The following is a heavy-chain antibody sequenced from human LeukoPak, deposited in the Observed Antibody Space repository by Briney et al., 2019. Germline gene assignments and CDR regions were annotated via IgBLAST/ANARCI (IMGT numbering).Heavy chain of an antibody. CDR1: GFTFSNYG. CDR3: ARDGPVGIRSYDH. V-gene: IGHV3-33*01. D-gene: IGHD2-21*01. Sequence: GRSLRLSCAASGFTFSNYGMHWVRQAPGKGLEWVAVIWYDGSEKYYGDSVKGRFTISRDNSRNTLSLQMNSLRGDDTGVYYCARDGPVGIRSYDHGGQGTLVTVSS. CDR2: IWYDGSEK. J-gene: IGHJ4*02.